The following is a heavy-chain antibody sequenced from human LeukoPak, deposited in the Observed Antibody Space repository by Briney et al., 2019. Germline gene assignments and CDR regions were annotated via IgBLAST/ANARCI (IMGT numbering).Heavy chain of an antibody. CDR2: IYNSGRS. J-gene: IGHJ5*02. Sequence: PSETLSLTCSVSGGSISSVYWSWIRQPPGKGLEWIAYIYNSGRSNYNPSLKSQVTISLDTSKNQFSLKLSSVTDGDTAVYYCAGGSGASWFDPWGQGTLVTVSS. D-gene: IGHD2-8*02. CDR3: AGGSGASWFDP. CDR1: GGSISSVY. V-gene: IGHV4-59*01.